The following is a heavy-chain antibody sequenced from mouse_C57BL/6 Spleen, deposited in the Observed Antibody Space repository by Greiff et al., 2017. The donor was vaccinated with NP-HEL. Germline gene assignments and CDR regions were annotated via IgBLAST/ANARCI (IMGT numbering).Heavy chain of an antibody. CDR1: GYTFTSYW. CDR3: ARRVGAMDY. V-gene: IGHV1-69*01. D-gene: IGHD1-3*01. J-gene: IGHJ4*01. Sequence: QVQLQQPGAELVMPGASVKLSCKASGYTFTSYWMHWVKQRPGQGLEWIGEIDPSDSYTNYNQKFKGKSTLTVDKSSSTAYMQLSSLTSEDSAVYYCARRVGAMDYWGQGTSVTVSS. CDR2: IDPSDSYT.